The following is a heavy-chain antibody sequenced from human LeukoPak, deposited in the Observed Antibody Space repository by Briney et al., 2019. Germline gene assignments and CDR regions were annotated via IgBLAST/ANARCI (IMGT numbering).Heavy chain of an antibody. V-gene: IGHV1-2*02. CDR2: INPNSGGT. J-gene: IGHJ5*02. CDR1: GYTFTGYY. CDR3: ARHWGYDSSGYYFS. Sequence: GASVKVSCKASGYTFTGYYMHWVRQAPGQGLEWMGWINPNSGGTNYAQKFQGRVTMTRDTSISTAYMELSSLRSEDTAVYYCARHWGYDSSGYYFSWGQGTLVTVSS. D-gene: IGHD3-22*01.